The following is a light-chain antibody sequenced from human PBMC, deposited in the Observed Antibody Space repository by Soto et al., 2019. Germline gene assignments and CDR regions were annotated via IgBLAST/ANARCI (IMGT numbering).Light chain of an antibody. V-gene: IGKV3-20*01. CDR2: GAS. J-gene: IGKJ2*01. Sequence: EIVLTQSPGTLSLSPGERATLSCRASQTISSSYLAWYQQKPGQAPRLLIFGASSRATDIPDRFSGSGSGTDFTLTISRLQHEDFAVYYCQHYDSSPPKYTFGQGTKLEIK. CDR3: QHYDSSPPKYT. CDR1: QTISSSY.